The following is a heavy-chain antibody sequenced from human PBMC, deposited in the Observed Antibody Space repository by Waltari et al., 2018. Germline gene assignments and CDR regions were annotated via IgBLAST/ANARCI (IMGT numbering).Heavy chain of an antibody. J-gene: IGHJ6*03. Sequence: EVQLVESVGGVVKPGGSLRLSCAASGFRLNAYTMNWVRQTPGKGLEWVSSIGSSSTYTYYADSVKGRFTISRDNAANSLYLEMNALRPDDTGVYYCASHPEDFYYYMDVWGKGTTVTVSS. CDR2: IGSSSTYT. CDR1: GFRLNAYT. V-gene: IGHV3-21*06. CDR3: ASHPEDFYYYMDV.